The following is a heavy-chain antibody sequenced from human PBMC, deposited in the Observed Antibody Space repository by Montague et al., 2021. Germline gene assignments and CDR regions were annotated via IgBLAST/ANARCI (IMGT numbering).Heavy chain of an antibody. CDR1: GFSLSTGGVC. Sequence: PALVKPTQTLTLTCTFSGFSLSTGGVCVGWIRQPPGKALEWLALIYWDDDKRYSPSLKTRLTITKDTSKNQVVLTMTNMDPVDTATYYCAHGIVLEAAGYCFDFWGQGTLVTVSS. J-gene: IGHJ4*02. V-gene: IGHV2-5*02. CDR2: IYWDDDK. D-gene: IGHD2-2*01. CDR3: AHGIVLEAAGYCFDF.